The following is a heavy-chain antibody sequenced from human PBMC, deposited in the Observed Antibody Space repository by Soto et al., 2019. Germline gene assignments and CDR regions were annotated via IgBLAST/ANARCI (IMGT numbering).Heavy chain of an antibody. CDR2: IYPGDSDT. D-gene: IGHD2-15*01. CDR1: GYSFTSYW. J-gene: IGHJ5*02. CDR3: ARHYIGAGYSYFDP. Sequence: GASLKISCKCSGYSFTSYWIGWVRQMPGKGLEWMGIIYPGDSDTRYSPSFQGQGTISADKSISTADLQWSSLKASDTAMYYCARHYIGAGYSYFDPWGQGTLVTVSS. V-gene: IGHV5-51*01.